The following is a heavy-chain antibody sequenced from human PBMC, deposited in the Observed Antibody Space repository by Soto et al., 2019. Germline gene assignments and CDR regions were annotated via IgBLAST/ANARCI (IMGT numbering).Heavy chain of an antibody. Sequence: SETLSLTCTVSGGSISSSSYYWGWIRQPPGKGLEWIGSIYYSGSTYYNPSLKSRVTISVDTSKNQFSLKLSSVTAADKAVYYCASDLDGVHSFYWGQGTLVTVSS. V-gene: IGHV4-39*01. CDR2: IYYSGST. CDR3: ASDLDGVHSFY. D-gene: IGHD2-8*01. CDR1: GGSISSSSYY. J-gene: IGHJ4*02.